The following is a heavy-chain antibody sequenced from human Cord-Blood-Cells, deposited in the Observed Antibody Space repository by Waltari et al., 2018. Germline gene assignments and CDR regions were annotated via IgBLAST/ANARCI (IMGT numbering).Heavy chain of an antibody. D-gene: IGHD6-13*01. J-gene: IGHJ4*01. CDR2: IWYDGSNK. CDR3: ARVGIADTRDY. Sequence: QVQLVESGGGVVQPGRSLRLSCAASGFTFSSYGMHWVRQAPGKGLEWVAVIWYDGSNKYYADSVKGRFTISRDNSKNTLYLQMNSLRAEDTAVYYCARVGIADTRDYWGQGTLVTVSS. V-gene: IGHV3-33*01. CDR1: GFTFSSYG.